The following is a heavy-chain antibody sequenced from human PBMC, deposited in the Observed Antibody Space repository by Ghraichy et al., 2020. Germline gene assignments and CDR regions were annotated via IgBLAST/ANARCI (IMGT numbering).Heavy chain of an antibody. D-gene: IGHD3-10*02. V-gene: IGHV4-59*01. CDR1: GGSISAYH. J-gene: IGHJ4*02. Sequence: SETLSLTCTVSGGSISAYHWSWIRQPPGKAPQWMGYVLNSGTTRYDPSLNSRLTVSVDTSQSQFSLRLTSVTAADTAIYYCARTSHYVDQWGQGTLVTVS. CDR2: VLNSGTT. CDR3: ARTSHYVDQ.